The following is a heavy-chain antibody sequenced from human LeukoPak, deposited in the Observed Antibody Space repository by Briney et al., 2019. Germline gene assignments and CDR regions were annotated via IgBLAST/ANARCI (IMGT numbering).Heavy chain of an antibody. Sequence: GGSLRLSCAASGFTFSRHAMSWVRQAPGKGLEWVSTTGLNSVNTLCAESVQGRFSISRDNSKNTLDLQMDNLRVDDTAVYHCAKGDDIGKHPTRAYYFDTWGQGTLVTVSS. CDR3: AKGDDIGKHPTRAYYFDT. D-gene: IGHD5-24*01. V-gene: IGHV3-23*01. CDR2: TGLNSVNT. J-gene: IGHJ4*02. CDR1: GFTFSRHA.